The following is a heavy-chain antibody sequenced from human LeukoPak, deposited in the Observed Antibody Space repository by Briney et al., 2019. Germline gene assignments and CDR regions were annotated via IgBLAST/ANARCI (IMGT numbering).Heavy chain of an antibody. CDR2: ISVYNGNT. CDR1: GYTFTSYG. V-gene: IGHV1-18*01. Sequence: ASVKVSCKASGYTFTSYGISWVRQAPGQGHGWMGWISVYNGNTNYAQKLQGRVTMTTDTSTSKAYMELQSLRSDDTAVYYCASSYDSSGYTDYWGQGTLVTVSS. D-gene: IGHD3-22*01. CDR3: ASSYDSSGYTDY. J-gene: IGHJ4*02.